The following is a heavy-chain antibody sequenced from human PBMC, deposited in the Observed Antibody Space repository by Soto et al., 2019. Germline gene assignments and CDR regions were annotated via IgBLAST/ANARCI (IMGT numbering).Heavy chain of an antibody. V-gene: IGHV3-66*04. CDR3: ARHGYSYGGGYFDY. CDR2: IYSGGSA. D-gene: IGHD5-18*01. Sequence: EVQLVESGGGLVQPGGSLRLSCAASGFTVSSNYMSWVRQAPGKGLERVSVIYSGGSAYYADSVKGRFTISRDNSKNTLYLQMNSLSAEDTAVYYCARHGYSYGGGYFDYWGQGTLVTVSS. J-gene: IGHJ4*02. CDR1: GFTVSSNY.